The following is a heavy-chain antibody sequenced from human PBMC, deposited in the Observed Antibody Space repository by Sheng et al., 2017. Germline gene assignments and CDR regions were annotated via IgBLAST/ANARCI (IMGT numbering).Heavy chain of an antibody. Sequence: QVQLVQSAAEVKRPGASVKVSCKASGYIFTTYGISWVRQAPGQGLEWMGWISTYHGNTNSAQKFQGRVTMTTDTSTNTAYMELRSLRSDDTAVYFCARDFIVGPNTLDYWGQGTLVTVSS. V-gene: IGHV1-18*01. CDR1: GYIFTTYG. D-gene: IGHD1-26*01. CDR3: ARDFIVGPNTLDY. CDR2: ISTYHGNT. J-gene: IGHJ4*02.